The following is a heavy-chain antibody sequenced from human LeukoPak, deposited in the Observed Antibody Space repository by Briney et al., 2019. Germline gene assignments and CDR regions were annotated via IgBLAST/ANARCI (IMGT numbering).Heavy chain of an antibody. Sequence: SETLSLTCAVSGASISSSKWWSWVRQPPGKGLEWIGEIYHGGSTDYNPSLKSRVTISIDTSKNQFSLKLSSVTAADTAVYYCARNYDILTGRLNWFDPWGQGTLVTVSS. D-gene: IGHD3-9*01. J-gene: IGHJ5*02. CDR1: GASISSSKW. CDR2: IYHGGST. CDR3: ARNYDILTGRLNWFDP. V-gene: IGHV4-4*02.